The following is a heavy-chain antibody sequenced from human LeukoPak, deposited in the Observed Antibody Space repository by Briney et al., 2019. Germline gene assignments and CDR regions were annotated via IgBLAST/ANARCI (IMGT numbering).Heavy chain of an antibody. CDR2: VSYDGSDK. Sequence: GGSLRLSCAASGFTFSSYGMHWVRQAPGKGLEWVAVVSYDGSDKYYADSVKGRFTISRDNSKNTVYLQMNSLRAEDTAVYYCARDISGTGGFDPRGQGTLVTVSS. CDR1: GFTFSSYG. CDR3: ARDISGTGGFDP. V-gene: IGHV3-30*03. J-gene: IGHJ5*02. D-gene: IGHD1-20*01.